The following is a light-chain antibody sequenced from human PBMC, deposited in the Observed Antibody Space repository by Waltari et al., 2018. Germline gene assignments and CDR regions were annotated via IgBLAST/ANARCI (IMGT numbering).Light chain of an antibody. J-gene: IGLJ2*01. V-gene: IGLV3-27*01. CDR2: RDS. CDR1: VLGKQF. CDR3: FTVDDNSLRL. Sequence: SYELTQPSSVSVSPGQTASITCSGDVLGKQFIRWFQQKPGQAPVLLIFRDSGRPSGIPERFSGSSSGTTVTLTISGAQVEDEADYYCFTVDDNSLRLFGGGTKLTVL.